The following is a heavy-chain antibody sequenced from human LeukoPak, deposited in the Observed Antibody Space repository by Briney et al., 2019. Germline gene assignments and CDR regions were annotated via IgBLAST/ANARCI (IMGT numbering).Heavy chain of an antibody. Sequence: GGSLRLSCAASGFTFSNYWMSWVRQAPGKGLEWVANIKQEGSDKYYVDSVKGRFTISRDNAKNSLYLQMNSLRAEDTAVYYCARDPYDTWGQGTLVTVSS. CDR2: IKQEGSDK. CDR3: ARDPYDT. CDR1: GFTFSNYW. D-gene: IGHD3-9*01. V-gene: IGHV3-7*01. J-gene: IGHJ4*02.